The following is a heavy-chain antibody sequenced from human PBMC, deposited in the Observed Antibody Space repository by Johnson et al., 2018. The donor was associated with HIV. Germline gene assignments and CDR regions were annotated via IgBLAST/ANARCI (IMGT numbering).Heavy chain of an antibody. CDR3: ARVGAIAAGGAFDI. D-gene: IGHD6-13*01. Sequence: VQLVESGGGVVRPGGSLRLSCAASGFTFDDYGMSWVRQAPGKGLEWVSGINWNGGSTGYADSVKDRFTISRDNAKNSLYLQMNSVRAEDTALYYCARVGAIAAGGAFDIWGQGKMVTVSS. CDR2: INWNGGST. V-gene: IGHV3-20*04. CDR1: GFTFDDYG. J-gene: IGHJ3*02.